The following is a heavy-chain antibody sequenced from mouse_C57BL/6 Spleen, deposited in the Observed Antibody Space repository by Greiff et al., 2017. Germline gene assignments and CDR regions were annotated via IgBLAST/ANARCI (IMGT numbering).Heavy chain of an antibody. D-gene: IGHD1-1*01. J-gene: IGHJ1*03. V-gene: IGHV5-6*01. CDR2: ISSGGSYT. CDR1: GFTFSSYG. CDR3: ARLLTTVVATPSWYFDV. Sequence: EVKLVESGGDLVKPGGSLKLSCAASGFTFSSYGMSWVRQTPDKRLEWVATISSGGSYTYYPDSVKGRFTISRDNAKNTLYLQMSSLKSEDTAMYYCARLLTTVVATPSWYFDVWGTGTTVTVSS.